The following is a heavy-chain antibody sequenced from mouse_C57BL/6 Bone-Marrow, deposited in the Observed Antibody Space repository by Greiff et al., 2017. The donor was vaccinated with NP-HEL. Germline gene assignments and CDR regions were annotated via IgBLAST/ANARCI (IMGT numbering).Heavy chain of an antibody. J-gene: IGHJ4*01. D-gene: IGHD1-1*01. CDR3: ARQNYGSSYAMDY. CDR1: GFTFSDYG. Sequence: EVKVEESGGGLVQPGGSLKLSCAASGFTFSDYGMAWVRQAPRKGPEWVAFISNLAYSIYYADTVTGRFTISRENAKNTLYLEMSSLRSEDTAMYYCARQNYGSSYAMDYWGQGTSVTVSS. CDR2: ISNLAYSI. V-gene: IGHV5-15*04.